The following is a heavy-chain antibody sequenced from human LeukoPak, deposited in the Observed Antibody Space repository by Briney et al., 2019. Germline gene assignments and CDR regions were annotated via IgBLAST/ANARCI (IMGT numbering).Heavy chain of an antibody. CDR2: ISYHGRDQ. D-gene: IGHD2-15*01. Sequence: GGSLRLSCAASGFTFSSHWISWVRQAPGKGLDWVAVISYHGRDQFYADSVKGRFTISRDSSKNTLYLQMNSLRTEDTAVYYCARQDCSGGSCYLDYWGQGTLVTVSS. J-gene: IGHJ4*02. V-gene: IGHV3-30*03. CDR1: GFTFSSHW. CDR3: ARQDCSGGSCYLDY.